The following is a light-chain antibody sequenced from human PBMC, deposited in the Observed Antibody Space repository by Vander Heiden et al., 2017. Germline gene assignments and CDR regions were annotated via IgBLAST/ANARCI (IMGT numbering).Light chain of an antibody. CDR3: CSFAGRPWV. CDR2: EVN. CDR1: SSDIGSYNL. Sequence: QSAPTQPASVSGSPGQSITISCTGTSSDIGSYNLVSWFQQHPGKAPKLMISEVNKRPSGVSNRFSGSKSGNVASLTISGLQAEDEADYYCCSFAGRPWVFGGGTKLTVL. V-gene: IGLV2-23*02. J-gene: IGLJ3*02.